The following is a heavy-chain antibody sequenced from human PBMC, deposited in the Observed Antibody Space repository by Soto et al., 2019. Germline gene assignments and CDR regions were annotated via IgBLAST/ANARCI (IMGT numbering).Heavy chain of an antibody. CDR1: GFTFSSYA. J-gene: IGHJ4*02. V-gene: IGHV3-23*01. CDR2: ISGSGGST. D-gene: IGHD3-22*01. CDR3: AKYYYDSSGYYYNYFDY. Sequence: PGGSLRLSCAASGFTFSSYAMSWVRQAPGKGLEWVSAISGSGGSTYYADSAKGRFTISRDNSKNTLYLQMNSLRAEDTAVYYCAKYYYDSSGYYYNYFDYWGQGTLVTVSS.